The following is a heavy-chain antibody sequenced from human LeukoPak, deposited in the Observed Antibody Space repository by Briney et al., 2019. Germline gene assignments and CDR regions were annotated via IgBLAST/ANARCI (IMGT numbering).Heavy chain of an antibody. CDR3: ARGLNSGYDPTLQL. J-gene: IGHJ4*02. D-gene: IGHD5-12*01. CDR1: GYTFTSYG. Sequence: SVKVSCKASGYTFTSYGISWARQAPGQGLEWMGGIIPIFGTANYALKFQGRVTITADESTSTAYMELSSLRSEDTAVYYCARGLNSGYDPTLQLWGQGTLVTVSS. V-gene: IGHV1-69*13. CDR2: IIPIFGTA.